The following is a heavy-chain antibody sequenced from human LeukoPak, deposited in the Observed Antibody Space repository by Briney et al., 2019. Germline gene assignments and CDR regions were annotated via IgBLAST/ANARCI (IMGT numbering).Heavy chain of an antibody. CDR1: GFTFSSYA. CDR2: ISYNGSNK. J-gene: IGHJ6*04. Sequence: GGSLRLSCAASGFTFSSYAMHWVCQAPGKGLEWVAVISYNGSNKYYADSVKGRFTISRDNSKNTLYLQMNSLRAEDTAVYYCARAPYYYGSGHYGMDVWGKGTTVTVSS. V-gene: IGHV3-30*04. CDR3: ARAPYYYGSGHYGMDV. D-gene: IGHD3-10*01.